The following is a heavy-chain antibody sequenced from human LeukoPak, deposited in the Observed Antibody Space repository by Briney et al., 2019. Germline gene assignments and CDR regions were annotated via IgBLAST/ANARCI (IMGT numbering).Heavy chain of an antibody. CDR2: TYYRSKWFY. CDR1: RDSVSSNSAA. V-gene: IGHV6-1*01. D-gene: IGHD3-10*01. CDR3: ARDRGGLFDY. Sequence: SQTLSLTCAISRDSVSSNSAAWSWIRQSPSRGLEWLGRTYYRSKWFYDYAVSVKSRINIDPDTSRNQFSLQLNSVTPEDTAVYYCARDRGGLFDYWGQRTLVTVSS. J-gene: IGHJ4*01.